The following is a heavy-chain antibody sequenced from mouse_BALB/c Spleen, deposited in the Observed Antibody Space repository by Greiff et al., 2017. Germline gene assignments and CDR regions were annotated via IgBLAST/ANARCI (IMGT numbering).Heavy chain of an antibody. CDR2: IYPGDGDT. CDR1: GYAFSSYW. J-gene: IGHJ3*01. D-gene: IGHD2-1*01. V-gene: IGHV1-80*01. CDR3: ARGGNLAWFAY. Sequence: QVQLQQSGAELVRPGSSVKISCKASGYAFSSYWMNWVKQRPGQGLEWIGQIYPGDGDTNYNGKFKGKATLTADKSSSTAYMQLSSLTSEDSAVYFCARGGNLAWFAYWGQGTLVTVSA.